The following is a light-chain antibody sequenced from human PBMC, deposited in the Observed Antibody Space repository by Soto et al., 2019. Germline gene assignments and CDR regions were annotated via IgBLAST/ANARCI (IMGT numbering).Light chain of an antibody. V-gene: IGKV1-12*01. CDR3: QQANSFPYT. Sequence: DIQMTQSPSSVSASVGDRVTITCRATQVISSWLAWYQQKPGKAPKLLIYATSNLQSGVPSRFSGSGSGTDFTLTVTSLQPEDFATYCCQQANSFPYTFCQGTKLQIK. CDR1: QVISSW. J-gene: IGKJ2*01. CDR2: ATS.